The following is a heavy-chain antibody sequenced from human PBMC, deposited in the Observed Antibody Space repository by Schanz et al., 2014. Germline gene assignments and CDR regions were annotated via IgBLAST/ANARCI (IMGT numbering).Heavy chain of an antibody. Sequence: EVQLVESGGGLVQPGGSLRLSCAASGFTFSDHYMDWVRQAPGKGLEWVGRVRNKNNRYTTEYSASVKGRFTISRDDSKNSLYLQMSSLKTEDTAMYYCARRAYCSRSGCPFDSWGQGTLVTVSS. CDR3: ARRAYCSRSGCPFDS. V-gene: IGHV3-72*01. CDR2: VRNKNNRYTT. J-gene: IGHJ4*02. CDR1: GFTFSDHY. D-gene: IGHD2-2*01.